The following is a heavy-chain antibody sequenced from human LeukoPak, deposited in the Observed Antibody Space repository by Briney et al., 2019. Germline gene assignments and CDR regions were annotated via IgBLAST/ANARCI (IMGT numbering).Heavy chain of an antibody. D-gene: IGHD5-24*01. CDR2: TYYSGST. J-gene: IGHJ4*02. Sequence: SETLSLTCTVSGGSISSYFWTWIRQPPGKGLEWIGYTYYSGSTNYKPSLKSRVTISVDTSKNQFSLKLSSVTAADTAVYFCARYGYNSPYYFDYWGQGTLVTVSS. CDR3: ARYGYNSPYYFDY. CDR1: GGSISSYF. V-gene: IGHV4-59*01.